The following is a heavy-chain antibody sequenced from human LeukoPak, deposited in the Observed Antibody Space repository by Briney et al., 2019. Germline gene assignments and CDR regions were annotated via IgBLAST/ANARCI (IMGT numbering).Heavy chain of an antibody. CDR3: AKTGSLMGGSFDY. J-gene: IGHJ4*02. CDR2: IHHSGTT. V-gene: IGHV4-59*01. CDR1: GDSTTNSY. Sequence: SETLSLTCIVSGDSTTNSYGNSSRQPPGKGLEWIGYIHHSGTTNYNPSLKGRLTMSVDTSKNQFSLKLTSVSAADTAMYFCAKTGSLMGGSFDYWGPGIQVIVSS. D-gene: IGHD3-16*01.